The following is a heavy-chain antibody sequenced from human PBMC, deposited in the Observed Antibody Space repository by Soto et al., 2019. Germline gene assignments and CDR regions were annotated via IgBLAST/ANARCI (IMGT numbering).Heavy chain of an antibody. CDR2: SYSGNT. Sequence: QVQLQESGPGVVKPSETLSLTCTISGGSISCYYWTWIRQSPGKGLEYIGYSYSGNTNYNPSLNRRISISVDSSKNTFSLMPRSVNAADTAVYYSGRISSRGEYAYWGQRTLVTVSS. D-gene: IGHD2-2*01. CDR3: GRISSRGEYAY. CDR1: GGSISCYY. J-gene: IGHJ4*02. V-gene: IGHV4-4*08.